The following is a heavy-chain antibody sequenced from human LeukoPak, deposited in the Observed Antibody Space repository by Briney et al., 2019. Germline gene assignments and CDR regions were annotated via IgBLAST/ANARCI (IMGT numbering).Heavy chain of an antibody. CDR1: GFTFSTYW. CDR2: IKQDGSEK. J-gene: IGHJ4*02. V-gene: IGHV3-7*03. D-gene: IGHD3-22*01. Sequence: GGSLRLSCAASGFTFSTYWMSWVRQAPGKGLEWVANIKQDGSEKNCVDSVKGRFTISRDNAKNSLYLQMNSLRAEDTAVYYCARADYYDSSGYTHWGQGTLVTVSS. CDR3: ARADYYDSSGYTH.